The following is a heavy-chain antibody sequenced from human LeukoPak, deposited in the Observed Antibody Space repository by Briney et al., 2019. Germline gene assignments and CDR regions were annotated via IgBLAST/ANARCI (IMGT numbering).Heavy chain of an antibody. CDR2: IYPGDSDT. Sequence: TGESLKISCKGSGYSFTSHWIAWVRQMPGKGLEWMGIIYPGDSDTRYSPSFQGQVTISADKSISTAYLQWDSLKASDTAMYYCARHAVRDGYNRHNDYWGQGTLVTVSS. CDR1: GYSFTSHW. V-gene: IGHV5-51*01. D-gene: IGHD5-24*01. CDR3: ARHAVRDGYNRHNDY. J-gene: IGHJ4*02.